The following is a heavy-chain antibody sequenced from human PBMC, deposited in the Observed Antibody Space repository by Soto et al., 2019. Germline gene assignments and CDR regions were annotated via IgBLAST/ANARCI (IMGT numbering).Heavy chain of an antibody. CDR2: ISAYNGNI. Sequence: QVQLVQSGGEVKKPGASVKVSCKASAYTFTNYGISWVRQAPGQGLEWMGWISAYNGNINYAQKFRGRVTMTTDTSTSSGHLGGRGLRSEGTGVYYCARSGSSWNLREFDSWGQGTLVTVSS. J-gene: IGHJ4*02. D-gene: IGHD6-13*01. CDR1: AYTFTNYG. CDR3: ARSGSSWNLREFDS. V-gene: IGHV1-18*01.